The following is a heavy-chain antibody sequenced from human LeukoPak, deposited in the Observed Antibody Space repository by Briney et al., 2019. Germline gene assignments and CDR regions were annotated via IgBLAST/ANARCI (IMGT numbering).Heavy chain of an antibody. CDR2: IHYSGNT. D-gene: IGHD3-16*02. CDR1: VGSINIGYYY. CDR3: ARDALSGKKLSTHAFDI. J-gene: IGHJ3*02. Sequence: PSETLSLTCTVSVGSINIGYYYCSWIRQHPGKVLEWIGYIHYSGNTYYNPSLESRLIISVDTSKNQFSLKLGSVTAADTAVYFCARDALSGKKLSTHAFDIWGQGTMVTVSS. V-gene: IGHV4-31*03.